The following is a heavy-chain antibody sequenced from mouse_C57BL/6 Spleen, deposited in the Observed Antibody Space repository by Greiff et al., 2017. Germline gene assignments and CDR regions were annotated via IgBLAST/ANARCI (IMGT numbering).Heavy chain of an antibody. CDR2: IRNKANGYTT. V-gene: IGHV7-3*01. Sequence: EVKVEESGGGLVQPGGSLSLSCAASGFTFTDYYMSWVRQPPGKALEWLGFIRNKANGYTTEYSASVKGRFTISRDNSQSILYLQMNALRAEDSATYYCARYLTTVVAGNYFDYWGQGTTLTVSS. J-gene: IGHJ2*01. D-gene: IGHD1-1*01. CDR1: GFTFTDYY. CDR3: ARYLTTVVAGNYFDY.